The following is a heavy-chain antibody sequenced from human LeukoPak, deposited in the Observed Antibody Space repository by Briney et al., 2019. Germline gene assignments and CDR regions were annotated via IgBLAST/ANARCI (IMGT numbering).Heavy chain of an antibody. CDR3: AKERAGDSNPYYFDY. V-gene: IGHV3-23*01. J-gene: IGHJ4*02. Sequence: GGSLRLSCAASGFTFSTYAMSWVRQAPGKGLEWVSTISGRRANTYYADSVRGRFTISRDNSKNTLYLHMNSLRAEDTAVYYCAKERAGDSNPYYFDYWGQGNLVTVSS. D-gene: IGHD2-15*01. CDR2: ISGRRANT. CDR1: GFTFSTYA.